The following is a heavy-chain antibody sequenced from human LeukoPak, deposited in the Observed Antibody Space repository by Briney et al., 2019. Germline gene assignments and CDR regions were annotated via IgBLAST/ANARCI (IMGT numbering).Heavy chain of an antibody. J-gene: IGHJ6*04. Sequence: GESLRISCQGSGYSFTTYWISWVRQMPGKGLEWMGRIDPSDSYSNYNPSFQGHVTISADNSISTAYLHWSSLTASDTAIYYCARYYKVVDANDYFHYYGMDVWGKGTTVTVTS. D-gene: IGHD2-15*01. V-gene: IGHV5-10-1*01. CDR1: GYSFTTYW. CDR2: IDPSDSYS. CDR3: ARYYKVVDANDYFHYYGMDV.